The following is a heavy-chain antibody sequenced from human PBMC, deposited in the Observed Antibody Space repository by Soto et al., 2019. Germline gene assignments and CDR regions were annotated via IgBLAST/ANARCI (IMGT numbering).Heavy chain of an antibody. CDR2: IYPDDSDT. CDR1: GYRFSNYY. CDR3: VRVKDERVWPNWFDP. J-gene: IGHJ5*02. V-gene: IGHV5-51*01. Sequence: PGESLKISCKGSGYRFSNYYIGWVRQMPGKGLEWMGIIYPDDSDTKYSTAVQGQVTISADKSSNTAYLQLRSLKAADTAMYYCVRVKDERVWPNWFDPWGQGTLVTVSS. D-gene: IGHD1-1*01.